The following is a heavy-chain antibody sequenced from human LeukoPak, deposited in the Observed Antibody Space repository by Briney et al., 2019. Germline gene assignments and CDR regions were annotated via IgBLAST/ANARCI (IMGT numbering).Heavy chain of an antibody. Sequence: SETLSLTCTVSGGFLSSYYWSWIRQPPGKGLEWIGYIYYGGTTNYNPSLKSRVTISVDTSENQFSLRLSSVTAADTAVYYCARGNSGWSDIVVVPAAPYYYGMDVWGQGTTVTVSS. CDR2: IYYGGTT. V-gene: IGHV4-59*01. D-gene: IGHD2-2*01. CDR3: ARGNSGWSDIVVVPAAPYYYGMDV. J-gene: IGHJ6*02. CDR1: GGFLSSYY.